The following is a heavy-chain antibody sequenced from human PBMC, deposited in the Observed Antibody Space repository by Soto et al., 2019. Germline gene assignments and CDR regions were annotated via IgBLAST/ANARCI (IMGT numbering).Heavy chain of an antibody. J-gene: IGHJ4*02. D-gene: IGHD4-4*01. CDR1: GYTFTNYA. Sequence: QVQLVQSGAEVKKPGASVKVSCKASGYTFTNYAVTWVRQAPGQGLEWMGWINVYDGNTKYAQKFQGRVTMTTDTSTNTGYMELRSLTSDDTAVYYCARDGVAVTTGIAGYWGQGTLVTVSS. V-gene: IGHV1-18*01. CDR2: INVYDGNT. CDR3: ARDGVAVTTGIAGY.